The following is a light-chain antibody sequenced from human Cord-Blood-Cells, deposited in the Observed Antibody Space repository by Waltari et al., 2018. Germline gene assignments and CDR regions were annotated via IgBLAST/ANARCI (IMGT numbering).Light chain of an antibody. CDR2: DVR. CDR3: SSYTSSSTLV. J-gene: IGLJ3*02. Sequence: QSALTQPASVSGSPGQSITISCTGTSSDVGGYNFVSWYQQHPGKAPKLMIYDVRNRPSGVSNIFSGAKSGNTASLTISGLQAEDEADYYCSSYTSSSTLVFGGGTKLTVL. V-gene: IGLV2-14*03. CDR1: SSDVGGYNF.